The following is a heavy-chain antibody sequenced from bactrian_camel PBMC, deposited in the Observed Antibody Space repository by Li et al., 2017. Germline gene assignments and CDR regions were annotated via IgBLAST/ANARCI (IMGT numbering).Heavy chain of an antibody. J-gene: IGHJ4*01. CDR1: GHSRGSNC. CDR2: IRRSGGET. V-gene: IGHV3-3*01. Sequence: HVQLVESGGGSVQAGGSLRLSCVVSGHSRGSNCVGWYRLPPGRAPAEREGIAAIRRSGGETWYAGSVKGRFTISQDSARNTVYLQMNSLKPEDTAMYYCAADRYCTGRGHLLLLAEYTEWGQGTQVTVS. CDR3: AADRYCTGRGHLLLLAEYTE. D-gene: IGHD3*01.